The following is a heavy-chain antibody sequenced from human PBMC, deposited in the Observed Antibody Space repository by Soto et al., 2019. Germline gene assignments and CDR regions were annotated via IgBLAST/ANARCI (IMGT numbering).Heavy chain of an antibody. CDR2: IYADGSGT. D-gene: IGHD6-25*01. Sequence: EVQLVESGGGLVQPGGSLRLSCAASGFTFSDYWMYWVRQAPGKGLVWVSRIYADGSGTSYADSVKGRFAISRDNAENTLSLHMNSLRDEDTAVYYCFSSAAIGYWGQGTLVTVSS. V-gene: IGHV3-74*01. J-gene: IGHJ4*02. CDR3: FSSAAIGY. CDR1: GFTFSDYW.